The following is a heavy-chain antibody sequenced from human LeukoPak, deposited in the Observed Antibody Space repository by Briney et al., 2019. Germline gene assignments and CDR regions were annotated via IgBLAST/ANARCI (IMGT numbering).Heavy chain of an antibody. CDR1: GFTYDDYA. CDR3: VRDGRKSRVVDIVRKKETGYYYYMDV. D-gene: IGHD2-2*03. J-gene: IGHJ6*03. V-gene: IGHV3-7*01. Sequence: GGSLRLSCAASGFTYDDYAMHWVRQAPGKGLEWVANINQDGSEKYYVDSVKGRFTISRDNSKNSLYLQVNSLRAEDTAVFSCVRDGRKSRVVDIVRKKETGYYYYMDVWGKGTTVTVSS. CDR2: INQDGSEK.